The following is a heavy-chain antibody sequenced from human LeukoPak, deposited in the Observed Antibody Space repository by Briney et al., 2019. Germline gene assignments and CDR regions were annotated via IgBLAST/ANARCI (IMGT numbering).Heavy chain of an antibody. V-gene: IGHV1-2*06. CDR1: GYTFTGYY. D-gene: IGHD3-22*01. CDR2: INPNSGGT. CDR3: ARDQDYDSSGYCDY. Sequence: ASVKVSCKASGYTFTGYYMHWVRQAPGQGLEWMGRINPNSGGTNYAQKFQGRVTMTRDTSTSTVYMELSSLRSEDTAVYYCARDQDYDSSGYCDYWGQGTLVTVSS. J-gene: IGHJ4*02.